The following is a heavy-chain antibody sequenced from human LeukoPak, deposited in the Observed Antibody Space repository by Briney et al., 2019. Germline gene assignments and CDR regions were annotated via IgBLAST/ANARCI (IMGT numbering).Heavy chain of an antibody. CDR1: GFTFSNFG. J-gene: IGHJ4*02. D-gene: IGHD5-24*01. V-gene: IGHV3-30*18. CDR2: ISYDAKNE. Sequence: GGSLRLSCVASGFTFSNFGMHWVRQAPGKGLEWVAVISYDAKNEYYTDSVKGRFTISRDNAKNTLYLQMNSLRAEDTAVYYCAKQMAVDYFDYWGQGTLVTVSS. CDR3: AKQMAVDYFDY.